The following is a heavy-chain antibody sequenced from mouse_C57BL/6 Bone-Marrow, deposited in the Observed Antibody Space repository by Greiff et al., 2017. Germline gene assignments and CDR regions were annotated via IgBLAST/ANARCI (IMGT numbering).Heavy chain of an antibody. J-gene: IGHJ4*01. V-gene: IGHV1-15*01. CDR2: IDPETGGT. Sequence: VQLQQSGAELVRPGASVTLSCKASGYTFTDYEMHWVKQTPVHGLEWIGAIDPETGGTAYNQKFKGKAILTADKSSSTAYMELRSLTSEDSAVYYCTRPTMVRWAMGYWGKGTSVT. CDR3: TRPTMVRWAMGY. CDR1: GYTFTDYE. D-gene: IGHD2-10*01.